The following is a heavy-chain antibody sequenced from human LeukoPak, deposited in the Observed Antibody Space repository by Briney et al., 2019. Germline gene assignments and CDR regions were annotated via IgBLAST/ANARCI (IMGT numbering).Heavy chain of an antibody. V-gene: IGHV4-39*01. D-gene: IGHD1-26*01. Sequence: PSETLSLTCTVSGGSISISSYYWGWIRQPPGKGLEWIGSIYYSGSTYYNPSLKSRVTISVDTSKNQFSLKLSSVTAADTAVYYCARLPVGATVGFFDYWGQGTLVTVSS. CDR2: IYYSGST. CDR3: ARLPVGATVGFFDY. CDR1: GGSISISSYY. J-gene: IGHJ4*02.